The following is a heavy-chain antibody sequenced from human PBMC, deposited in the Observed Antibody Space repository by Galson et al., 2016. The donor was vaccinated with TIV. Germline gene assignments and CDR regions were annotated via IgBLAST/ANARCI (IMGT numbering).Heavy chain of an antibody. Sequence: SLRLSCAASGLSVNINYMTWVRQAPGKGLEWVSLISDGGKTYYPDSVKGRFTISRDSSKNTLYLQMIGLRAEDTAVYYCARDRVVDGTYYYYYYGMDVWGQVTAVTISS. J-gene: IGHJ6*02. CDR2: ISDGGKT. CDR3: ARDRVVDGTYYYYYYGMDV. D-gene: IGHD6-19*01. V-gene: IGHV3-66*02. CDR1: GLSVNINY.